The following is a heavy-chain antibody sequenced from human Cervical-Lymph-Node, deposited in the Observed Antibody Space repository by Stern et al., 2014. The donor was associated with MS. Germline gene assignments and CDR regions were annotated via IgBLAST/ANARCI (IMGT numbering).Heavy chain of an antibody. J-gene: IGHJ4*02. D-gene: IGHD4-11*01. Sequence: VQLVESGAEVKKPGASMTISCKTSGYNFIDHAIHWVRQAPGQRLEWLVWFNGGPGTTKYSQKFQGRVSFTRDKAASAAYMDLSSLSPDDTAVYYCARQPDYSDFLDFWGQGTLVTVSS. CDR3: ARQPDYSDFLDF. V-gene: IGHV1-3*01. CDR1: GYNFIDHA. CDR2: FNGGPGTT.